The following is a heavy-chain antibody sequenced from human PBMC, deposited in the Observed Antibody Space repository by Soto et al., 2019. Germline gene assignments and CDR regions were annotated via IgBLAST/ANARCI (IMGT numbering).Heavy chain of an antibody. V-gene: IGHV1-69*02. J-gene: IGHJ3*02. Sequence: ASVKVSCKASGGTFSSYTISWVRQAPGQGLEWMGRIIPILGIANYAQKFQGRVTITADKSTSTAYMELSSLRSEDTAVYYCARGYCSGGSCYLAFDIWGQGTMVTVSS. D-gene: IGHD2-15*01. CDR2: IIPILGIA. CDR3: ARGYCSGGSCYLAFDI. CDR1: GGTFSSYT.